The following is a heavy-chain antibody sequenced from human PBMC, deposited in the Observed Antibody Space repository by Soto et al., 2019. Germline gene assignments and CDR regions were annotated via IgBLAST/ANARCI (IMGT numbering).Heavy chain of an antibody. CDR2: IIPIFGTA. V-gene: IGHV1-69*13. Sequence: GPPVKVSCKASGGTFSSYAIXWVRQAPGQGLEWMGGIIPIFGTANYAQKFQGRVTITADESTSTAYMELSSLRSEDTAVYYCAREGPIAARQDYYYYGMDVWGQGTTVTVS. CDR3: AREGPIAARQDYYYYGMDV. J-gene: IGHJ6*02. D-gene: IGHD6-6*01. CDR1: GGTFSSYA.